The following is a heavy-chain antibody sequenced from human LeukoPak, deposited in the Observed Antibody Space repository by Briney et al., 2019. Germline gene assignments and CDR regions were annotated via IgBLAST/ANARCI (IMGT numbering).Heavy chain of an antibody. CDR2: INHSGST. D-gene: IGHD6-19*01. CDR3: ASAVSSHYYYMDV. Sequence: PGGSLRLSCAASGFTFSSYAMSWIRQPPGKGLEWIGEINHSGSTNYNPSLKSRVTISVDTSKNQFSLKLSSVTAADTAVYYCASAVSSHYYYMDVWGKGTTVTVSS. CDR1: GFTFSSYA. J-gene: IGHJ6*03. V-gene: IGHV4-34*01.